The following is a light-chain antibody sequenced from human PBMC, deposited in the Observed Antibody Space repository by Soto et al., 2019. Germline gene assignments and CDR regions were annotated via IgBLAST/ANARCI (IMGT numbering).Light chain of an antibody. CDR2: GNS. CDR3: QSYDSSFHVV. J-gene: IGLJ2*01. CDR1: SSNIGAGYD. V-gene: IGLV1-40*01. Sequence: QSVLTQPPSVSGAPGQRVTISCTGSSSNIGAGYDVHWYQQLPGTAPKLLIYGNSNRPSGVPDRFSGSKSGTSASLAITGIQAEDEADYYCQSYDSSFHVVFGGGTKLTGL.